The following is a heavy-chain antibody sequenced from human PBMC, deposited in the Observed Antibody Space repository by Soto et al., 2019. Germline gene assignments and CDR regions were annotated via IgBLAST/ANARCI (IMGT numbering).Heavy chain of an antibody. D-gene: IGHD4-17*01. V-gene: IGHV1-3*01. J-gene: IGHJ2*01. CDR1: GYTFTSYA. CDR2: INPGNGNT. Sequence: QVQVVQSGAEVKKPGASVKVSCKASGYTFTSYAMHWVRQAPGQRLEWMGWINPGNGNTKNSQKFQGRVTITRDTFASTAYMELSSLRSEDTAVYYCASGASSVTTFYFDLRGRGTLVTVSS. CDR3: ASGASSVTTFYFDL.